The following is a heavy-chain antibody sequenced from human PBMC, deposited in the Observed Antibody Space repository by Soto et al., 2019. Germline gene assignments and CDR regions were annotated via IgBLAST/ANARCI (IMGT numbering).Heavy chain of an antibody. J-gene: IGHJ5*02. V-gene: IGHV1-3*01. CDR1: GYTFTSYA. CDR3: ARAPGHVPRYFDWLLSSWFDP. D-gene: IGHD3-9*01. Sequence: ASVKVSCKASGYTFTSYAMHWVRQAPGQRLEWMGWINAGNGNTKYSQKFQGRVTITRDTSASTAYMELSSLRSGDTAVYYCARAPGHVPRYFDWLLSSWFDPWGQGTLVTVSS. CDR2: INAGNGNT.